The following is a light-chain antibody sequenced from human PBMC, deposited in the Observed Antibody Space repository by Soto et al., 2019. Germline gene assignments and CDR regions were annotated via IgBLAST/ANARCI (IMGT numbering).Light chain of an antibody. J-gene: IGKJ2*01. Sequence: DIQMTQSPSSLSAFVGDRVTITCRASQSISNYLNWYQQKPGRAPKLLIYAASSLQSGVPSKFRGSGSGTDFTLTISSLQPEDFATYYCQQSYSTPPTFGQGTNLEVK. CDR2: AAS. V-gene: IGKV1-39*01. CDR3: QQSYSTPPT. CDR1: QSISNY.